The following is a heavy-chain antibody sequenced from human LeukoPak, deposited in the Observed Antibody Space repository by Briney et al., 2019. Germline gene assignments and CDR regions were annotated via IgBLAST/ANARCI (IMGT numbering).Heavy chain of an antibody. CDR2: INPNSGGT. D-gene: IGHD5-18*01. V-gene: IGHV1-2*02. CDR1: GYTFTGYY. CDR3: ARDPITALRWIEPFDP. Sequence: ASVKVSCKASGYTFTGYYMHWVRQAPGQGLEWMGWINPNSGGTNYAQKFQGRVTMTRDTSISTAYMELSRLRSDDTAVYYCARDPITALRWIEPFDPWGQGTLVTVSS. J-gene: IGHJ5*02.